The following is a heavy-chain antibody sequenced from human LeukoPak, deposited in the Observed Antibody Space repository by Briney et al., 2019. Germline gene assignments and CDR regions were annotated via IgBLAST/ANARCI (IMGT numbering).Heavy chain of an antibody. CDR2: IYSDGTT. V-gene: IGHV4-59*01. D-gene: IGHD3-22*01. CDR3: ARDTRSYDTSGYYYFDY. Sequence: PWETLSLTCSVSGASTTSYYWNWIRQAPGKGLEWIGYIYSDGTTSYSPSLRSRVTISIDTSRNQFSLKLSSVTAVDAAVYYCARDTRSYDTSGYYYFDYWGQGALVTVSS. CDR1: GASTTSYY. J-gene: IGHJ4*02.